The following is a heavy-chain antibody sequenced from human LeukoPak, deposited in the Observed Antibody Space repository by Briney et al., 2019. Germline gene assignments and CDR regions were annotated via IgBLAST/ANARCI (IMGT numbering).Heavy chain of an antibody. J-gene: IGHJ4*02. CDR3: ARDSGSGWSNDY. V-gene: IGHV3-48*02. Sequence: PGGSLRLSCVVSGFTLNSYSMNWLPQAPGKGLEWVSYFGWSGTTILYADSVRGRFTLSRDSAKNSLYLQMNSLRDEDSALYYCARDSGSGWSNDYWGQGTLVTVSS. CDR1: GFTLNSYS. D-gene: IGHD6-19*01. CDR2: FGWSGTTI.